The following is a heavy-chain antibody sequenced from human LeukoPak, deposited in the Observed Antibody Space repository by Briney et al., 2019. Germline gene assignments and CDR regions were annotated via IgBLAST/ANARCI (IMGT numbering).Heavy chain of an antibody. V-gene: IGHV1-69*05. CDR3: ASSRIAARPRAFDI. Sequence: SVKVSCKASGGTFSSYAISWVRQAPGQGLEWMGGIIPIFGTANYAQKFQGRVTITTDESTSTAYMELGSLRSEDTAVYHCASSRIAARPRAFDIWGQGTMVTVSS. D-gene: IGHD6-6*01. CDR2: IIPIFGTA. J-gene: IGHJ3*02. CDR1: GGTFSSYA.